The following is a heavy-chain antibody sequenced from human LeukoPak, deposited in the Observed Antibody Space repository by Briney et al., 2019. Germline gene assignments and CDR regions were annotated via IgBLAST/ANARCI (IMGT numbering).Heavy chain of an antibody. Sequence: SETLSLTCTVSGGSMSGYYWSWIRQPAGKGLEWIGRIYTSGSTKYNPSLKSRVTMSVDTSKSQFSLKLSSVTAADTAVYYCARDTYFYDSSGFDYWGQGTLVTVSS. J-gene: IGHJ4*02. CDR2: IYTSGST. V-gene: IGHV4-4*07. D-gene: IGHD3-22*01. CDR1: GGSMSGYY. CDR3: ARDTYFYDSSGFDY.